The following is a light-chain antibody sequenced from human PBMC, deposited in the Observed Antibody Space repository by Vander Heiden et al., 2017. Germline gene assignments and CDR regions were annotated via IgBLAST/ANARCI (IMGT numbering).Light chain of an antibody. J-gene: IGKJ2*01. CDR2: GAS. V-gene: IGKV3-15*01. CDR1: PSVSSN. CDR3: QQYNNWPLYT. Sequence: EIVMTQSPATLSVSPGERATLSCRASPSVSSNLVWYQQKPGQAPRLLIYGASTRATGIPARFSGSGAGTEFTLTISSLQSEDFAVYYCQQYNNWPLYTFGQGTKLQIK.